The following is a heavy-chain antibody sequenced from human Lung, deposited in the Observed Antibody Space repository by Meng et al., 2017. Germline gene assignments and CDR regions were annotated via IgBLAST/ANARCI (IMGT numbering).Heavy chain of an antibody. D-gene: IGHD4-11*01. J-gene: IGHJ4*02. Sequence: QVQLQPWGAGTFKPSETLALTCVVSGGSFSDYYWSWIRQSPGKGLEWIGEINHSGSTNYNPSLESRATISVDTSQNNLSLKLSSVTAADSAVYYCARGPTTMAHDFDYWGQGTLVTVSS. CDR1: GGSFSDYY. V-gene: IGHV4-34*01. CDR3: ARGPTTMAHDFDY. CDR2: INHSGST.